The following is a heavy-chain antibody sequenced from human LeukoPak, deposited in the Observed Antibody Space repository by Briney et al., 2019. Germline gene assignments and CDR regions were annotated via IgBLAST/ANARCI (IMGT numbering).Heavy chain of an antibody. CDR3: AICNAYTSGYIA. CDR1: GFTFSSYG. Sequence: GGSLRLFCTGSGFTFSSYGMAWVRQGPDKGLQWVSAISSTGGNTNYADSVKGRFTISRDNSKSTLYLQMNTLRADDTAVYYCAICNAYTSGYIAWGQGTLVTVSS. D-gene: IGHD5-18*01. V-gene: IGHV3-23*01. CDR2: ISSTGGNT. J-gene: IGHJ1*01.